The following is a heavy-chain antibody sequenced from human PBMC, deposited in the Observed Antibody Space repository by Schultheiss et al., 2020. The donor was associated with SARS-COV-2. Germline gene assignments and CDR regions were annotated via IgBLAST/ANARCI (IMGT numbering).Heavy chain of an antibody. Sequence: SVKVSCKASGGTFSSYAISWVRQAPGQGLEWMGRIIPIFGIANYAQKFQGRVTITADKSTSTAYMELSSLRSEDTAVYYCARDTEPPLYYDSSGYYYCYFDYWGQGTLVTVSS. D-gene: IGHD3-22*01. CDR3: ARDTEPPLYYDSSGYYYCYFDY. CDR1: GGTFSSYA. J-gene: IGHJ4*02. V-gene: IGHV1-69*04. CDR2: IIPIFGIA.